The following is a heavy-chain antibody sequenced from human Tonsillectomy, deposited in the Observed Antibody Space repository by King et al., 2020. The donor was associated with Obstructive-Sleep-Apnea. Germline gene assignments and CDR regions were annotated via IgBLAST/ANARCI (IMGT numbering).Heavy chain of an antibody. V-gene: IGHV1-24*01. CDR1: GYTLTDLS. D-gene: IGHD5/OR15-5a*01. CDR3: ATSYSDTNLRVPVYYYAMDV. Sequence: QLVQSGAEVKKPGASVKVSCKVSGYTLTDLSMHWVRQAPGKGLEWMGGFDPEDGETVYAQKFQGRVTMTEETSTDTAYMELSSLRSEDTAVYFCATSYSDTNLRVPVYYYAMDVWGQGTTVTVSS. J-gene: IGHJ6*02. CDR2: FDPEDGET.